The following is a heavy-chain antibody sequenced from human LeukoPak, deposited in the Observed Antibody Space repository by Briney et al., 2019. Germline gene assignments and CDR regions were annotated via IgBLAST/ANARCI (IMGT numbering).Heavy chain of an antibody. CDR1: GYTFTGYY. Sequence: ASVKVSCKASGYTFTGYYLHWVRQAPGQGLEWMGWINPNINGTNYAQKFQGRVTMTGDRSISTAYMELSRLRSDDTAVYYCARERTPGSGYGVDYWGQGTVVTVSS. V-gene: IGHV1-2*02. J-gene: IGHJ4*02. D-gene: IGHD6-25*01. CDR3: ARERTPGSGYGVDY. CDR2: INPNINGT.